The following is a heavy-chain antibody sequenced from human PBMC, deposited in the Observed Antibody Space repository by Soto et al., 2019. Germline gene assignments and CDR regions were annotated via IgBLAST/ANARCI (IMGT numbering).Heavy chain of an antibody. CDR1: GGSISSSSYY. Sequence: QLQLQESGPGLVKPSETLSLTCTVSGGSISSSSYYWGWIRQPPGKGLEWIGSIYYSGSTYYNPSLKRRVTISVDTSKNQFSQKLSSVTAADTAVYYCASTIVVVPAAMGLWAFDIWGQGTMVTVSS. CDR3: ASTIVVVPAAMGLWAFDI. V-gene: IGHV4-39*01. CDR2: IYYSGST. D-gene: IGHD2-2*01. J-gene: IGHJ3*02.